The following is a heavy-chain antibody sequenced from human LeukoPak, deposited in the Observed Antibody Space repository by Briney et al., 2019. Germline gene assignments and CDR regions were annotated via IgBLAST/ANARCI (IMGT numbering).Heavy chain of an antibody. CDR3: ARLDTAMDNNWFDP. Sequence: SETLSLTCAVYGGSFSAYYWSWIRQPPGRGLEWIGEIYHSGSTNYNPSLKSRVTISVDTSKNQFSLKLSSVTAADTAVYYCARLDTAMDNNWFDPWGQGTLVTVSS. CDR1: GGSFSAYY. V-gene: IGHV4-34*01. D-gene: IGHD5-18*01. J-gene: IGHJ5*02. CDR2: IYHSGST.